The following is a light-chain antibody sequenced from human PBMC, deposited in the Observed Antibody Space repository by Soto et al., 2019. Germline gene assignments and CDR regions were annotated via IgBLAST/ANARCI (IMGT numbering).Light chain of an antibody. CDR2: DVS. CDR1: SSDVGGYNY. V-gene: IGLV2-14*03. Sequence: QSALTQPASVSGSPGQSITVSCTGTSSDVGGYNYVSWYQHYPGKAPKLMIYDVSNRPSGVSNRFSGYKSGNTSSLTSCGLQAEDEADYCCYSSTNSGIVFGGGTKVTVI. J-gene: IGLJ2*01. CDR3: YSSTNSGIV.